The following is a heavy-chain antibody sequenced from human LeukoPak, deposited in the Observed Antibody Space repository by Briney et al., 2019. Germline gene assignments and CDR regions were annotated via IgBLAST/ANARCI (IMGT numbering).Heavy chain of an antibody. Sequence: GGSLRLSCTASGFIFSSQAMHWVRQAPGKGLEWVTTILYDGSKNYYADSMKGRFTISRDNSENTLYLQIDSLRVDDTAMYYCARDLRSGRYFTPDFWGQGTLVTVSS. CDR1: GFIFSSQA. D-gene: IGHD3-9*01. J-gene: IGHJ4*02. CDR3: ARDLRSGRYFTPDF. V-gene: IGHV3-30-3*01. CDR2: ILYDGSKN.